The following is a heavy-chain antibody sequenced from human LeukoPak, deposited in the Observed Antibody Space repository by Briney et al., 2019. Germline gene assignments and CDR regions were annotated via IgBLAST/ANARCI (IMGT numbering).Heavy chain of an antibody. D-gene: IGHD1-26*01. Sequence: QAGGSLRLSCAASGFTFSSYAMHWVRQAPGKGLEWVAVISYDGSNKYYADSVKGRFTISRDNSKNTLYLQMNSLRAEDTAVYYCAKVWDLRHPGRRYFDYWGQGTLVTVSS. CDR3: AKVWDLRHPGRRYFDY. CDR1: GFTFSSYA. J-gene: IGHJ4*02. CDR2: ISYDGSNK. V-gene: IGHV3-30-3*01.